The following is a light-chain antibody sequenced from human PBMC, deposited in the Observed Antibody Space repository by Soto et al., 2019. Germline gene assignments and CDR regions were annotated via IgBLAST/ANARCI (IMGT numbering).Light chain of an antibody. CDR3: QQYNNWPYT. V-gene: IGKV3-15*01. Sequence: EIVMTQSPATLSVSPGERATLSCRASQSVSRNLAWYQQKPGQAPRLLIYAASTRATGIPARCSGSGSGTEFTLTISSLQSEDFAVYYCQQYNNWPYTFGQGTKLEIK. J-gene: IGKJ2*01. CDR1: QSVSRN. CDR2: AAS.